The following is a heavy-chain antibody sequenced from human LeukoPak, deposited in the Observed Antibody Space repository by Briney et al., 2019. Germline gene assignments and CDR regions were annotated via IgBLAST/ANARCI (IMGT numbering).Heavy chain of an antibody. V-gene: IGHV4-59*08. J-gene: IGHJ6*02. CDR3: ARQNYDIRAYRYYGVDV. D-gene: IGHD3-22*01. Sequence: SETLSLTCTVSGGSLSSFFWSWIRQSPGKGLEWIGYIFYTGSSDYNPSLKSRVTISVDTSKNQFSLKLSSVTAADTAVYYRARQNYDIRAYRYYGVDVWGQGTTVTVSS. CDR2: IFYTGSS. CDR1: GGSLSSFF.